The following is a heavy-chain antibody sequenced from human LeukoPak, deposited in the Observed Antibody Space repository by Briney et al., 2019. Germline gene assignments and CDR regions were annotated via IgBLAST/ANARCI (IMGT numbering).Heavy chain of an antibody. CDR2: IKEDGSEK. CDR1: GFTFSTNW. D-gene: IGHD1-20*01. Sequence: GGPLRLSCAASGFTFSTNWMSWVRQAPGKGLEWVANIKEDGSEKYYVDSVKGRFTISRDNAKNSLYLQMNSLRAEGTAVYYCARDEYNWNVDALDIWGQGTVVTVSS. CDR3: ARDEYNWNVDALDI. V-gene: IGHV3-7*01. J-gene: IGHJ3*02.